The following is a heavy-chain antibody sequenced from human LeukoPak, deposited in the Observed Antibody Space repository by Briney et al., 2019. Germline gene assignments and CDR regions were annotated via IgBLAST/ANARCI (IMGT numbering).Heavy chain of an antibody. D-gene: IGHD2-21*02. Sequence: SETLSLTCTVSGGSVSSGSYYWSWTRQPAGKGLEWIGRIYTSGSRNYNPSLKSRVTISVDTSKNQFSLKLSSVTAADTSVYCCAREGGGDCYDCPFDYWGQGTLVTVSS. J-gene: IGHJ4*02. CDR3: AREGGGDCYDCPFDY. V-gene: IGHV4-61*02. CDR1: GGSVSSGSYY. CDR2: IYTSGSR.